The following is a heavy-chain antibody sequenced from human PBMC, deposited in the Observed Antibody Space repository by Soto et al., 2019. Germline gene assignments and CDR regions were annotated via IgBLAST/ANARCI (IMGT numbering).Heavy chain of an antibody. CDR3: ARGRSDPLGYFDY. Sequence: QVQLQESGPGLVKPSQTLSLTCTVSGGSISSGGYYWSWIRQHPGKGLEWIGYIYYSGSTYYNPSLKSRVSISVDKSKNQFSLKLSSVTAADTAVYYCARGRSDPLGYFDYWGQGTLVTVSS. D-gene: IGHD3-3*01. V-gene: IGHV4-31*03. CDR2: IYYSGST. CDR1: GGSISSGGYY. J-gene: IGHJ4*02.